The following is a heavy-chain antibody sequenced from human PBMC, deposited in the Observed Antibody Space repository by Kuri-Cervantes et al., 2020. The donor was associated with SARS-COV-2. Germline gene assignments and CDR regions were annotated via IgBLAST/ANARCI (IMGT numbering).Heavy chain of an antibody. V-gene: IGHV4-39*01. J-gene: IGHJ6*02. CDR1: GSSISNSFYY. Sequence: SCTVSGSSISNSFYYWGWIRQPPGKGLEWIGSIYCSGSTFYSPYLKSRVTIFVDTSKDQFSLKLSSVTAADTAVYYCRGYSTSSYYYYGMDVWGHGATVTVSS. CDR2: IYCSGST. CDR3: RGYSTSSYYYYGMDV. D-gene: IGHD6-6*01.